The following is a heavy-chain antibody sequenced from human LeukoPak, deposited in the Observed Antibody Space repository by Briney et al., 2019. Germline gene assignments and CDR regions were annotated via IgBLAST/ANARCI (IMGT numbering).Heavy chain of an antibody. J-gene: IGHJ4*02. CDR2: IYTSGSA. V-gene: IGHV4-4*07. Sequence: SETLSLTCTVSGGSISSYYWSWIGQPAGKGLEWIGRIYTSGSANYNPSLKSRVTMSVDTSKNQFSLKLSSVTAADTAVYYCAREYYYDSSGYFIGGYYFDYWGQGTLVTVSS. CDR1: GGSISSYY. D-gene: IGHD3-22*01. CDR3: AREYYYDSSGYFIGGYYFDY.